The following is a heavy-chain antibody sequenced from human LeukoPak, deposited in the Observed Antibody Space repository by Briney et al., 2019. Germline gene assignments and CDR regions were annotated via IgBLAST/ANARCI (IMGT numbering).Heavy chain of an antibody. CDR3: VRYGPRNYFDY. CDR2: IKSKTDGGTT. CDR1: GFIFGDYN. D-gene: IGHD4-17*01. Sequence: PGGSLRLSCTTSGFIFGDYNMNWVRQAPGKGLEWVGRIKSKTDGGTTDYAAPVKGRFTISTDDSKNTLHLQMNSLKTEDTAVYYCVRYGPRNYFDYWGQGTLVTVSS. J-gene: IGHJ4*02. V-gene: IGHV3-15*01.